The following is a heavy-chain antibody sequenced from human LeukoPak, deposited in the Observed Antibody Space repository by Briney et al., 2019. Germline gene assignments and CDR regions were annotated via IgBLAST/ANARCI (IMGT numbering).Heavy chain of an antibody. J-gene: IGHJ5*02. CDR1: GGSISSGGYY. D-gene: IGHD2-2*01. Sequence: SETLSLTCTVSGGSISSGGYYWSWIRQHPGKGLEWIGYIYYSGSTYYNPSLKSRVTISVDTSKNQFSLKLSSVTAADTAVYYCARGGPRYCSSTSCLNWFDPWGQGTLVTVSS. V-gene: IGHV4-31*03. CDR2: IYYSGST. CDR3: ARGGPRYCSSTSCLNWFDP.